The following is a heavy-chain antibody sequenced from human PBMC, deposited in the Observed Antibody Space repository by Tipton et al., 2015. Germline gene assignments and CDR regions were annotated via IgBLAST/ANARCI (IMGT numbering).Heavy chain of an antibody. V-gene: IGHV4-59*01. CDR3: ARTRYCFGTTCHEDYFYGMDV. J-gene: IGHJ6*02. CDR1: SDSISKYY. Sequence: LSLTCSVSSDSISKYYWSWIRQPPGKELEWIGYIQYSGSTNYNPSLKSRVTISVDTSKNQFSLKLASVTAADTAMYYCARTRYCFGTTCHEDYFYGMDVRGQGTMVTVSS. CDR2: IQYSGST. D-gene: IGHD2-2*01.